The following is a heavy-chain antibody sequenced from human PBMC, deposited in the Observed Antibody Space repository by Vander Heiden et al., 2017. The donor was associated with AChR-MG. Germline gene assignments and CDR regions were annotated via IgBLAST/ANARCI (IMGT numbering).Heavy chain of an antibody. CDR3: AKSYGTGYYYAFDV. Sequence: EVQLVESGGALVQPGRSLRLSCAASGFTFDDYGMNWVRQAPGKGLEWVSGVSWRSDNTGYADSVKGRFTISRDNAKRSLYLEMNSLSADDTAFYYCAKSYGTGYYYAFDVWGQGTTVTVSS. CDR1: GFTFDDYG. J-gene: IGHJ6*02. V-gene: IGHV3-9*01. D-gene: IGHD3-16*01. CDR2: VSWRSDNT.